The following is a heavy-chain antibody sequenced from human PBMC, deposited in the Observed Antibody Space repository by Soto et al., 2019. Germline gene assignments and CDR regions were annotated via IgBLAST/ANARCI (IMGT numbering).Heavy chain of an antibody. J-gene: IGHJ6*02. D-gene: IGHD1-26*01. CDR1: GFTFSSYA. CDR3: AKDLLVLVTPYYGMDV. CDR2: ISYDGGIR. Sequence: GGSLRLSCAASGFTFSSYAMHWGRQAPGKGLEWVATISYDGGIRYYPDSLKGRFTVSRDNSKTTLYLQMNSLRAEDTAVYYCAKDLLVLVTPYYGMDVWGQGTTVTVSS. V-gene: IGHV3-30*18.